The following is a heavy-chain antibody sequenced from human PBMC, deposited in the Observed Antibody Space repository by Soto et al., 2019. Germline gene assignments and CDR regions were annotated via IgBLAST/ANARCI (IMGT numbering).Heavy chain of an antibody. J-gene: IGHJ6*02. CDR3: TKDSIVRRVTDSYYYGMGV. V-gene: IGHV3-23*01. CDR2: ISGSGDST. CDR1: GFTFSSYA. Sequence: EVHLLESGGGLVQPGGSLRLSCVGSGFTFSSYAMSWVRQAPGKGLEWVSAISGSGDSTYYADSEKGRFTISRDNSKNPLYLQMNRLRVEDTAVYYWTKDSIVRRVTDSYYYGMGVWGQGTTVTVSS. D-gene: IGHD3-10*01.